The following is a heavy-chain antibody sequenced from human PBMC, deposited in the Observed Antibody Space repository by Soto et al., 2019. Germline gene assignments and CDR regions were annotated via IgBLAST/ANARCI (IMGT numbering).Heavy chain of an antibody. CDR3: ARLRYSSGWYEGYYGMDV. V-gene: IGHV1-2*04. D-gene: IGHD6-19*01. CDR2: INPNSGGT. CDR1: GYTFTGYY. Sequence: ASVKVSCKASGYTFTGYYMHWVRQAPGQGLEWMGWINPNSGGTNYAQKFQGWVTMTRDTSISTAYMELSRLRSDDTAVYYCARLRYSSGWYEGYYGMDVWGQGTTVTVSS. J-gene: IGHJ6*02.